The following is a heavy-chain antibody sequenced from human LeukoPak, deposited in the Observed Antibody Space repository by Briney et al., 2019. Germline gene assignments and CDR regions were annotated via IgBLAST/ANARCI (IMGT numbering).Heavy chain of an antibody. CDR1: GFPFICYG. Sequence: GASVKVSCKASGFPFICYGFSWVRQAPGQGLEWMGWIGGYDGDRHYAQKFQGRVTITTDTSTSTAYMVLRGLRSDDTAVYYCARDLWSVYDTSGYYRDFDFWGQGTLVAVSS. CDR3: ARDLWSVYDTSGYYRDFDF. V-gene: IGHV1-18*01. CDR2: IGGYDGDR. J-gene: IGHJ4*02. D-gene: IGHD3-22*01.